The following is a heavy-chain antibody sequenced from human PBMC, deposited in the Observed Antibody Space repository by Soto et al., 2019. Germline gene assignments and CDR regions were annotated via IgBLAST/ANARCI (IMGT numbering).Heavy chain of an antibody. CDR1: GGTFSSYA. CDR3: ARGIGSTSSGWS. CDR2: ITPIFGNT. J-gene: IGHJ4*02. Sequence: GASVKVSCKASGGTFSSYAISWVRQAPGQGLEWMGGITPIFGNTKYSQKFQGRVTITRDTSASTAYMELSSLRSEDTAVYYCARGIGSTSSGWSWGQGTLVTVSS. V-gene: IGHV1-69*05. D-gene: IGHD6-19*01.